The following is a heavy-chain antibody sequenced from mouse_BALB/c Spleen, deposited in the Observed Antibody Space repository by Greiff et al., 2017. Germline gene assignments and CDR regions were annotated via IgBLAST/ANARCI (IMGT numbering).Heavy chain of an antibody. CDR3: ARLNDGYYVDFDY. V-gene: IGHV1-7*01. J-gene: IGHJ2*01. Sequence: VKLMESGAELAKPGASVKMSCKASGYTFTSYWMHWVKQRPGQGLEWIGYINPSTGYTEYNQKFKDKATLTADKSSSTAYMQLSSLTSEDSAVYYCARLNDGYYVDFDYWGQGTTLTVSS. CDR2: INPSTGYT. D-gene: IGHD2-3*01. CDR1: GYTFTSYW.